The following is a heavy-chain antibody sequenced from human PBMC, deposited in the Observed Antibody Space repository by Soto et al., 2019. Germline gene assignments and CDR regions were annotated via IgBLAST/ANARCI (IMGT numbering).Heavy chain of an antibody. CDR2: MNPNSGNT. CDR1: GYTFTSYD. Sequence: GASVKVSCKASGYTFTSYDINWVRQATGQGLEWMGWMNPNSGNTGYAQKFQGRVTMTRNTSISTAYMELSSLRSEDTAVYYCAGVPMLRLRFDNYYSMDGWGTGTTVTLSS. V-gene: IGHV1-8*01. J-gene: IGHJ6*03. D-gene: IGHD5-12*01. CDR3: AGVPMLRLRFDNYYSMDG.